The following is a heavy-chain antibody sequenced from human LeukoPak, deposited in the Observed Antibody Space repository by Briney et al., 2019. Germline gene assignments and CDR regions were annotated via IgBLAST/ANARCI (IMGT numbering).Heavy chain of an antibody. V-gene: IGHV4-4*09. CDR3: ARAKYYYGSGSYGYFDY. Sequence: SETLSLTCTVLGSISGYYWSWIRQPPGKELEWIGYIYTSGSTNYNPSLESRVTISVDTSKNQFSLKLSSVTAADTAVYYCARAKYYYGSGSYGYFDYWGQGTLVTVSS. CDR2: IYTSGST. J-gene: IGHJ4*02. CDR1: GSISGYY. D-gene: IGHD3-10*01.